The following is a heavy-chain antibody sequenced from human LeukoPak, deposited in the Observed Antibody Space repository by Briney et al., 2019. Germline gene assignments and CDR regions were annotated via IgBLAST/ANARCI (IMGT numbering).Heavy chain of an antibody. Sequence: GGSLRLSCAASGFTFDDYGMSWVRQAPGKGLEWVSGINWNGDSTGYADSVKGRFTISRDNAKNSLYLQMNSLRAEDTALYYCARNRNYGSGSYYKGWFDPWGQGTLVTVSS. J-gene: IGHJ5*02. V-gene: IGHV3-20*04. CDR2: INWNGDST. D-gene: IGHD3-10*01. CDR3: ARNRNYGSGSYYKGWFDP. CDR1: GFTFDDYG.